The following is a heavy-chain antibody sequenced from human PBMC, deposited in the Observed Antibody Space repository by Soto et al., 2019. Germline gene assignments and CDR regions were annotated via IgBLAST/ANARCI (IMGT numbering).Heavy chain of an antibody. V-gene: IGHV3-30-3*01. Sequence: ESGGGVVQPGRSLRLSCAASGFTFSSYAMHWVRQAPGKGLEWVAVISYDGSNKYYADSVKGRFTISRDNSKNTLYLQMNSLRAEDTAVYYCARGAWYFDYWGQGTLVTVSS. CDR3: ARGAWYFDY. CDR2: ISYDGSNK. J-gene: IGHJ4*02. D-gene: IGHD3-16*01. CDR1: GFTFSSYA.